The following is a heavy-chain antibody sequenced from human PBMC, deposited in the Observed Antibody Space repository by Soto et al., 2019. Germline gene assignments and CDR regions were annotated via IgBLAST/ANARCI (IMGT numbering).Heavy chain of an antibody. D-gene: IGHD1-7*01. CDR2: IYYSGST. J-gene: IGHJ6*02. CDR1: GASISSSSYY. CDR3: ARLNAGTTYYYYGMDV. Sequence: QLQLHESGPGLVKPSETLSLTCTVSGASISSSSYYWGWIRQPPGKGLEWIGSIYYSGSTYYNPSLQSRVTISVDTSKYQFPQKLSSVTAADTALYYCARLNAGTTYYYYGMDVWGQGTTVTVSS. V-gene: IGHV4-39*01.